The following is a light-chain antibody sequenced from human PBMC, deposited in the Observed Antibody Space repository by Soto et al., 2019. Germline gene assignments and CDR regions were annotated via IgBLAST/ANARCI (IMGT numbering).Light chain of an antibody. V-gene: IGKV1-33*01. J-gene: IGKJ5*01. Sequence: DIQMTQSPSSLSASVGDRVTITCRASQDISNYLNWYQQRPGKAPKLLIYDASNLERGVPSRFSGTRSGTHFTFAITRLQPDDVATYYCQQSDSLPITFGQGTRLEI. CDR3: QQSDSLPIT. CDR1: QDISNY. CDR2: DAS.